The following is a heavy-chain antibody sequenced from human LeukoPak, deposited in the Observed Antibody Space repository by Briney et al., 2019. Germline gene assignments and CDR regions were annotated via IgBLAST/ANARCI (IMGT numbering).Heavy chain of an antibody. Sequence: GGSLRLSCAASGFSFSSYSMHWVRQAPGKGLEWVAIISDDGSYKSYADSVKGRFTISRDYSYNTLYLQMKSLRTDDTAVYYCARDPLRWLRLGGNWFDPWGQGTLVTVSS. CDR3: ARDPLRWLRLGGNWFDP. D-gene: IGHD5-12*01. J-gene: IGHJ5*02. CDR2: ISDDGSYK. V-gene: IGHV3-30*04. CDR1: GFSFSSYS.